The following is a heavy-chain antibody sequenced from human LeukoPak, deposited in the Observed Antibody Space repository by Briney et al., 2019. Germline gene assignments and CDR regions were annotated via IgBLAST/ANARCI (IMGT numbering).Heavy chain of an antibody. V-gene: IGHV3-11*01. J-gene: IGHJ6*02. CDR2: ISSSGSTI. CDR1: GFTFSDYY. Sequence: GGSLRLSCAASGFTFSDYYMSWVRQAPGKGMEWVSYISSSGSTIYYADSVKGRFTISRDNAKNSLYLQMNSLRAEDTAVYYCARESEYSGHDYYYYGMDVWGQGTTVTVSS. D-gene: IGHD5-12*01. CDR3: ARESEYSGHDYYYYGMDV.